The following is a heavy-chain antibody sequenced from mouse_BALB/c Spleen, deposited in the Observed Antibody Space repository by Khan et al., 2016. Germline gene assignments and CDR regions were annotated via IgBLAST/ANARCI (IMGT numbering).Heavy chain of an antibody. CDR3: TTCYDFYWYYYALDY. D-gene: IGHD2-4*01. CDR2: ISYSGST. CDR1: GDSITSGY. V-gene: IGHV3-8*02. J-gene: IGHJ4*01. Sequence: EVQLQESGPSLVKPSQTLSLTCSVTGDSITSGYWNWIRKFSGNKLEHLGYISYSGSTYYNPSLKNRDSITRDTSTNQFYQQLNSVTTEETATFSSTTCYDFYWYYYALDYWGQGPSVTVSS.